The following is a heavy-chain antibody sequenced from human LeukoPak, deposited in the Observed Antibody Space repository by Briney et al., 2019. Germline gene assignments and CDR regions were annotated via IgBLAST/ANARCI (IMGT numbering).Heavy chain of an antibody. CDR2: IYYSGST. J-gene: IGHJ4*02. D-gene: IGHD2-15*01. CDR1: GGSISPYY. V-gene: IGHV4-59*08. Sequence: SETLSLTCIVSGGSISPYYWSWIRQPPGSGLERIAYIYYSGSTSYNPSLKSRVAISVDTSNNEVSLKLSSVHAAYPAAYYCARHGYCSGGSCYWDYWGQGTLVTVSS. CDR3: ARHGYCSGGSCYWDY.